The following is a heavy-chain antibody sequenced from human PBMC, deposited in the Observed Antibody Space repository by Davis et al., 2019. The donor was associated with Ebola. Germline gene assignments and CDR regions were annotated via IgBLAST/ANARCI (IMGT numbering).Heavy chain of an antibody. Sequence: GESLKISCAASGFTFSNYNINWVRQAPGKGLEWVSYISSSSRTIHYADSVKGRFTISRDNAKNSLFLQMNSLRAEDTAVYYCAKRAAAIDYWGQGTLVTVSS. CDR3: AKRAAAIDY. CDR1: GFTFSNYN. J-gene: IGHJ4*02. CDR2: ISSSSRTI. V-gene: IGHV3-48*01. D-gene: IGHD6-13*01.